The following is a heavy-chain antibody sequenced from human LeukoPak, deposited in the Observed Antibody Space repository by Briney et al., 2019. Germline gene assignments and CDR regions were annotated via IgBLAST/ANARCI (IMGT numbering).Heavy chain of an antibody. D-gene: IGHD6-13*01. CDR2: ISCNGGGI. J-gene: IGHJ6*02. V-gene: IGHV3-9*01. CDR1: GFTFDDYA. Sequence: PGGSLRLSCAASGFTFDDYAVHWVRQAPGKGLEWVSSISCNGGGIAYADSVKGRFSTSRDNAKNSLYLQMNSLRDEDTALYYCAKDLAAAGTGGMDVWGQGTAVTVSS. CDR3: AKDLAAAGTGGMDV.